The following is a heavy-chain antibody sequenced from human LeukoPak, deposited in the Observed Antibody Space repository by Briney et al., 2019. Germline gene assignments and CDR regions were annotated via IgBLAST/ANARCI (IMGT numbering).Heavy chain of an antibody. CDR2: ISSSSSSI. CDR1: GFTFNIHS. D-gene: IGHD3-10*01. Sequence: GGSLRLSCVASGFTFNIHSMNWVRQAPGKGLEWVSSISSSSSSIYYADSVKGRFTISRDNAKNSLYLQMNSLRAEDTAVYYRARSDYYGSSDWGQGTLVTASS. J-gene: IGHJ4*02. V-gene: IGHV3-21*01. CDR3: ARSDYYGSSD.